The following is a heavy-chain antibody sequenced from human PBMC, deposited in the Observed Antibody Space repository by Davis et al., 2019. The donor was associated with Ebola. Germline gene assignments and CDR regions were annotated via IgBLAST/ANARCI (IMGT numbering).Heavy chain of an antibody. CDR3: VTENWYRFES. Sequence: GESLKISCAVSGFPFSFYFMDWVRLTPGRGLEWVGLSRNKENRYSTEYAASVRGRFTISRDDSKESLYLQMNSRRTEDTAVYYCVTENWYRFESWGQGTLVTVSS. V-gene: IGHV3-72*01. J-gene: IGHJ4*02. CDR2: SRNKENRYST. D-gene: IGHD1/OR15-1a*01. CDR1: GFPFSFYF.